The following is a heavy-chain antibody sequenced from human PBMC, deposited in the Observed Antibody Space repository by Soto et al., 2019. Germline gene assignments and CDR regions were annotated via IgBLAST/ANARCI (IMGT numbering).Heavy chain of an antibody. Sequence: PSETLSLTCTVSGGSISSRSYYWGWIRQPPGKGLEWIGSIYYSGSTYFNPSLNSRVTMSVDTSKSQFSLKLSSVAAADTGVYYCVRVISSSSSLGLPYYYYYGMDVWGQGTTVTVSS. D-gene: IGHD6-6*01. J-gene: IGHJ6*02. CDR1: GGSISSRSYY. V-gene: IGHV4-39*01. CDR3: VRVISSSSSLGLPYYYYYGMDV. CDR2: IYYSGST.